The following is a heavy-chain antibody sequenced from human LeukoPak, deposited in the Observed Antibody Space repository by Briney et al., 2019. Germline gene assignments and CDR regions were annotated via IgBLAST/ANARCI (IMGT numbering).Heavy chain of an antibody. D-gene: IGHD6-6*01. V-gene: IGHV1-69*05. CDR1: GGTFSSYA. CDR3: ARAVLAARPDYYYYYMDV. J-gene: IGHJ6*03. Sequence: ASVKVSCKASGGTFSSYAISWVRQAPGQGLEWMGGIIPIFGTANYAQKFQGRVTITTDESTSTAYMELSSLRSEDTAVYYCARAVLAARPDYYYYYMDVWGKGTTVTVSS. CDR2: IIPIFGTA.